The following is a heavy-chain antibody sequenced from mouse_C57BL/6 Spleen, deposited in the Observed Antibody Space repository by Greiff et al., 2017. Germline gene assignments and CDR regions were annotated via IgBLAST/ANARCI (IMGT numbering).Heavy chain of an antibody. CDR2: INYDGSST. CDR3: ASYDGSYAMDY. CDR1: GFTFSDYY. V-gene: IGHV5-16*01. Sequence: EVKLMESEGGLVQPGSSMKLSCTASGFTFSDYYMAWVRQVPEKGLEWVANINYDGSSTYYLDSLKSRFIISRDNAKNILYLQMSSLKSEDTATYYCASYDGSYAMDYWGQGTSVTVSS. D-gene: IGHD2-3*01. J-gene: IGHJ4*01.